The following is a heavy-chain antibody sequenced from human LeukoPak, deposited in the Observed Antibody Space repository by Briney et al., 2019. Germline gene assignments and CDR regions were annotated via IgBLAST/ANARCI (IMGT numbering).Heavy chain of an antibody. CDR1: GFTFSSYG. CDR3: ARDSHRRAAAGLGYFGY. J-gene: IGHJ4*02. Sequence: GGSLRLSCAASGFTFSSYGMHWVRQAPGKGLEWVAVISYDGSNKYYADSVKGRFTISRDNSKNTLYLQMNSLRAEDTAVYYCARDSHRRAAAGLGYFGYWGQGTLVTVSS. V-gene: IGHV3-30*03. D-gene: IGHD6-13*01. CDR2: ISYDGSNK.